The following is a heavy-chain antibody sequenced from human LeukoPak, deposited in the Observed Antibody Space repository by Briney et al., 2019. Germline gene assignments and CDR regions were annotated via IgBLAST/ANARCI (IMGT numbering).Heavy chain of an antibody. J-gene: IGHJ5*02. CDR1: GYTFTSYG. D-gene: IGHD3-3*01. V-gene: IGHV1-18*01. CDR3: ARDQRGLRFLEWLGVDWFDP. Sequence: ASVKVSCKASGYTFTSYGISWVRQAPGQGLEWMGWISAYNGNTNYAQKLQGRVTMTTDTSTSTAYMELRSLRSDDTAAYYCARDQRGLRFLEWLGVDWFDPWGQGTLVTVSS. CDR2: ISAYNGNT.